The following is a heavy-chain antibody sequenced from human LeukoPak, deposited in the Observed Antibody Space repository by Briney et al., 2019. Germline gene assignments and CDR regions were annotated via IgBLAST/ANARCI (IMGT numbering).Heavy chain of an antibody. D-gene: IGHD5-18*01. CDR1: GFTFSSYS. Sequence: GGSLRLSCAASGFTFSSYSMNWVRQAPGKGLEWVSSISSSSSYIYYADSVKGRFTITRDNAKNSLYLQMNSLRAEDTAVYYCARDQGSYSYGHIDSWGQGTLVTVSS. CDR3: ARDQGSYSYGHIDS. CDR2: ISSSSSYI. V-gene: IGHV3-21*01. J-gene: IGHJ4*02.